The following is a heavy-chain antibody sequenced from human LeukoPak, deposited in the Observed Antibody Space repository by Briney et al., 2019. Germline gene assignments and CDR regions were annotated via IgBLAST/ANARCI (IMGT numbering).Heavy chain of an antibody. Sequence: PSETLSLTCTVSGGSISSGGYYWSWIRQPAGKGLEWIGRIYTSGSTNYNPSLKSRVTMSVDTSKNQFSLKLSSVTAADTAVYYCARDPPIGYYDSSGFDYWGQGTLVTVSS. J-gene: IGHJ4*02. CDR2: IYTSGST. D-gene: IGHD3-22*01. CDR3: ARDPPIGYYDSSGFDY. V-gene: IGHV4-61*02. CDR1: GGSISSGGYY.